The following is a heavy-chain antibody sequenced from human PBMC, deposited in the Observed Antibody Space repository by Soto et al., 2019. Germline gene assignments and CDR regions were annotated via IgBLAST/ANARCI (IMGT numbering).Heavy chain of an antibody. CDR2: INHVGST. Sequence: QVQLQQWGAGLLKPSETLSLTCAVYGGSFSGYYWSWIRQPPGKGLEWIGEINHVGSTNYNPSLKSRVTISLDTSKNQFPLKLGSGTAADTAVYYWAGGGGSIWDWGQGALVTVSS. J-gene: IGHJ4*02. CDR3: AGGGGSIWD. V-gene: IGHV4-34*01. CDR1: GGSFSGYY. D-gene: IGHD6-13*01.